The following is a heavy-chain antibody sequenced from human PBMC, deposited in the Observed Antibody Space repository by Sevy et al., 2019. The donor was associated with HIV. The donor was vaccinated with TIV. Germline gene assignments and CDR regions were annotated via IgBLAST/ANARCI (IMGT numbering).Heavy chain of an antibody. CDR3: WGGVWSGYYKPPYYYGMDV. J-gene: IGHJ6*02. D-gene: IGHD3-3*01. Sequence: GGSLRLSCAASGFTFSSYWMSWVRQAPGKGLEWVANIKQDGSEKYYVDSMKGRFTITRDNAKNSLYLQMNSLRAEDTAVYYCWGGVWSGYYKPPYYYGMDVWGQGTTVTVSS. V-gene: IGHV3-7*01. CDR2: IKQDGSEK. CDR1: GFTFSSYW.